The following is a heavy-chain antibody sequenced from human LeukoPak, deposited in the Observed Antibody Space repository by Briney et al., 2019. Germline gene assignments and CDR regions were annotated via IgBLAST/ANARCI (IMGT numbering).Heavy chain of an antibody. CDR3: AKFIVGATTLDFDY. CDR1: GFTVSSNY. Sequence: GGSLRLSCAASGFTVSSNYMSWVRQAPGKGLEWVSVIYSGGSTYYADSVKGRFTISRDNSKNTLYLQMNSLRAEDTAVYYCAKFIVGATTLDFDYWGQGTLVTVSS. V-gene: IGHV3-66*01. CDR2: IYSGGST. J-gene: IGHJ4*02. D-gene: IGHD1-26*01.